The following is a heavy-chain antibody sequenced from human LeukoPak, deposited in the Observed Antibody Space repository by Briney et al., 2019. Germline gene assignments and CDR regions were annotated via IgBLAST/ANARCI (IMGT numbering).Heavy chain of an antibody. CDR3: ARRLECFY. Sequence: PSETLSLTCTVSGGSISSSSYYWGWIRQPPGKGLEWIGSIYYSGSTYYNPSLKSRVTISVDTSKNQFSLKLSSVTAADTAVYYCARRLECFYWGQGTLVTVSS. CDR1: GGSISSSSYY. J-gene: IGHJ4*02. D-gene: IGHD3-16*01. V-gene: IGHV4-39*01. CDR2: IYYSGST.